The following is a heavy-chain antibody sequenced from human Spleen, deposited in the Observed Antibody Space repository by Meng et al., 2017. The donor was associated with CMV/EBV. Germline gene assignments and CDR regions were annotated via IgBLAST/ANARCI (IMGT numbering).Heavy chain of an antibody. Sequence: GGSLRLSCAASGFTFSDYGMHWVRQAPGKGLEWVAFIRYDGTNEYHADSVKGRFTISRDNSKNTLYLQMNSLRAEDTAVYYCAKGNLRVSGADSFDYWGQGTLVTVSS. V-gene: IGHV3-30*02. CDR3: AKGNLRVSGADSFDY. J-gene: IGHJ4*02. CDR2: IRYDGTNE. D-gene: IGHD2-21*01. CDR1: GFTFSDYG.